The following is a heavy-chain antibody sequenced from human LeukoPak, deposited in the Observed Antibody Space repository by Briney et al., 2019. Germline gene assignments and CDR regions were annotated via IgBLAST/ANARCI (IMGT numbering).Heavy chain of an antibody. V-gene: IGHV1-2*04. J-gene: IGHJ4*02. Sequence: ASLKVSCKASGDTFTGHYMHWVRQAPGQGLEWMGSINPNSGGTNYAQKFQGWVTMTRDTSISTAYMELSRLRSDDTAVYFFFKQETAYDILTGYFDYWGQGTLVTVSS. CDR2: INPNSGGT. CDR1: GDTFTGHY. D-gene: IGHD3-9*01. CDR3: FKQETAYDILTGYFDY.